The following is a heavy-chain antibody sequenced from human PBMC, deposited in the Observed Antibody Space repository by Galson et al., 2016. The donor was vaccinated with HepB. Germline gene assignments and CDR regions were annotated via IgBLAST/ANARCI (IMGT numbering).Heavy chain of an antibody. V-gene: IGHV3-48*03. CDR2: ISAGSSEI. Sequence: SLRLSCAASGFTFSAYEVNWVRQAPGKGLEWVSYISAGSSEIYYAESVKGRFTVSRDDAKDSLFLQMNSLRADDTALYYCARGGGFGRGDYWGQGTLVAVSS. CDR3: ARGGGFGRGDY. D-gene: IGHD5-12*01. J-gene: IGHJ4*02. CDR1: GFTFSAYE.